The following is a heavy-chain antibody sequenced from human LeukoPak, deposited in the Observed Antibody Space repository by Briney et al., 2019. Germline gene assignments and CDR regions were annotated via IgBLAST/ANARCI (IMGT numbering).Heavy chain of an antibody. J-gene: IGHJ3*02. CDR1: GGSISSYY. V-gene: IGHV4-34*01. Sequence: SETLSLTCTVSGGSISSYYWSWIRQPPGKGLEWIGEINHSGSTNYNPSLKSRVTISVDTSKNQFSLKLSSVTAADTAVYYCARWFTDDAFDIWGQGTMVTVSS. CDR3: ARWFTDDAFDI. D-gene: IGHD3-10*01. CDR2: INHSGST.